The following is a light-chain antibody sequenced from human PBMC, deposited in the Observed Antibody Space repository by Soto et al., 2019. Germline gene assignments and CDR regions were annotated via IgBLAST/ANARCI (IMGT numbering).Light chain of an antibody. Sequence: DIRMTQSPSTLSAVVGDRVTITCRASESVSSSVAWYQQKPGKAPKLLIYDASTLESGVPSRFSGSGVGTESTLTINSLQPDDFGTYYCQQYESFSPYTFGRGTRLEIK. CDR1: ESVSSS. CDR2: DAS. V-gene: IGKV1-5*01. J-gene: IGKJ2*01. CDR3: QQYESFSPYT.